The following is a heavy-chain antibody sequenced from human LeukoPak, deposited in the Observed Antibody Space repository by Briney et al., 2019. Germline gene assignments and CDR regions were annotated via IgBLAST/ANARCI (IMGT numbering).Heavy chain of an antibody. Sequence: ASVKVSYKASGYTFTSYGISWVRQAPGQGLEWMGWISAYNGNTNYAQKLQGRVTMTTDTSTSTAYMELRSLRSDDTAVYYCARTEVYCSGGSCSHYYYGMDVWGQGTTVTVSS. CDR2: ISAYNGNT. J-gene: IGHJ6*02. V-gene: IGHV1-18*01. CDR3: ARTEVYCSGGSCSHYYYGMDV. CDR1: GYTFTSYG. D-gene: IGHD2-15*01.